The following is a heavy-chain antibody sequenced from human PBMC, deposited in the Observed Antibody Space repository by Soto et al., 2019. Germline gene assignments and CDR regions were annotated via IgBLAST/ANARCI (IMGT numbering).Heavy chain of an antibody. D-gene: IGHD2-2*01. CDR2: IIHTGST. Sequence: SETLSLTGAVSRGSFSGYYWSWVRQFPGKGLEWIGEIIHTGSTNYNPSLKSRVTMSIDTSKKEISLKLSSVTAADTAVYYCARVGQPPSDYWGQGTLVTVS. CDR3: ARVGQPPSDY. CDR1: RGSFSGYY. J-gene: IGHJ4*02. V-gene: IGHV4-34*12.